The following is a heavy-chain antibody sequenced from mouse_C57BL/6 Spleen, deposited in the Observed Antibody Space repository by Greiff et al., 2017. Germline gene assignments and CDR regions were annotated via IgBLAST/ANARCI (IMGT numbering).Heavy chain of an antibody. Sequence: QVQLKESGAELVRPGTSVKVSCKASGYAFTNYLIEWVKQRPGQGLEWIGVINPGSGGTNYNEKFKGQATLTVDKSSSTAYMQLSSLTSEDSAVYFCARSVYGSSLYCAMDYWGQGTSVTVSS. CDR2: INPGSGGT. CDR3: ARSVYGSSLYCAMDY. D-gene: IGHD1-1*01. CDR1: GYAFTNYL. V-gene: IGHV1-54*01. J-gene: IGHJ4*01.